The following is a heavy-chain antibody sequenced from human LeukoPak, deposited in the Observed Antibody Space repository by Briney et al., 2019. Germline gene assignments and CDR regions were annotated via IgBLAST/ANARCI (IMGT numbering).Heavy chain of an antibody. CDR2: IYYSGST. CDR1: GGSISSYY. D-gene: IGHD6-19*01. V-gene: IGHV4-59*01. J-gene: IGHJ5*02. Sequence: SETLSLTCTVSGGSISSYYWSWIRQPPGKGLEWIGYIYYSGSTNYNPSLKSRVTISVDTSKNQFSLKLSSVTAADTAVYYCARGSNSGWGSWFDPWGQGTLVTVSS. CDR3: ARGSNSGWGSWFDP.